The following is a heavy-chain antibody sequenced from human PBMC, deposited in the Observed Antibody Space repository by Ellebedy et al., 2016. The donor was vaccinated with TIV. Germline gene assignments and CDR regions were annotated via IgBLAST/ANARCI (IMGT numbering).Heavy chain of an antibody. CDR3: ARDEYNISWFKY. J-gene: IGHJ4*02. CDR1: GGSIRTSIYY. D-gene: IGHD6-13*01. Sequence: MPSETLSLTCTVSGGSIRTSIYYWGWIRQPPGKGLEWIGTMSYSGSTYYHPSLKSRVTISVDMSKNQFSLKLSSVTAADAAVYYCARDEYNISWFKYWGQGTLVTVSS. CDR2: MSYSGST. V-gene: IGHV4-39*07.